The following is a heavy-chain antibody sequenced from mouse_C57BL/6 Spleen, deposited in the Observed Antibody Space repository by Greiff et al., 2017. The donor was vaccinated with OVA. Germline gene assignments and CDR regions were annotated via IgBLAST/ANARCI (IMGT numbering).Heavy chain of an antibody. D-gene: IGHD1-1*01. J-gene: IGHJ3*01. CDR1: GYTFTDYE. CDR2: IDPETGGT. CDR3: TREDYYGSAWFAY. V-gene: IGHV1-15*01. Sequence: QVQLQQSGAELVRPGASVTLSCKASGYTFTDYEMHWVKQTPVHGLEWIGAIDPETGGTAYNQKFKGKAILTADKSSSTAYMELRSLTSEDSAVYYCTREDYYGSAWFAYWGQGTLVTVSA.